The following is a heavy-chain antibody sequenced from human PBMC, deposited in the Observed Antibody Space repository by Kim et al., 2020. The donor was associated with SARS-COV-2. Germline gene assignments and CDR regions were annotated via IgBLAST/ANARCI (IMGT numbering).Heavy chain of an antibody. J-gene: IGHJ4*02. CDR3: ARGKVVRGVIIGELDY. Sequence: GGSLRLSCAASGFTFSSYAMHWVRQAPGKGLEWVAVISYDGSNKYNADSVKGRLTISRYNSKNTLYLQMNSLRAEDTAVYYCARGKVVRGVIIGELDYWGQGTLVTVSS. CDR2: ISYDGSNK. D-gene: IGHD3-10*01. CDR1: GFTFSSYA. V-gene: IGHV3-30*04.